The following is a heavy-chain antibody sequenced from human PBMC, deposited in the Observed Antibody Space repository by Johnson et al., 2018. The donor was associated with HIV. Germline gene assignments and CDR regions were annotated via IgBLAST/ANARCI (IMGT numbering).Heavy chain of an antibody. J-gene: IGHJ3*02. V-gene: IGHV3-23*04. Sequence: VQLVESGGGLVQPGGSLRLSCAASGFTFGNYAMTWVRQAPGKGLEWVSAIRGSSVSTYNADSVKGRFTISRDTSKKTRYLQMNSLRAEDTAVYYCAKTLGPGAFDIWGQGTMVTVSS. D-gene: IGHD3-10*01. CDR3: AKTLGPGAFDI. CDR2: IRGSSVST. CDR1: GFTFGNYA.